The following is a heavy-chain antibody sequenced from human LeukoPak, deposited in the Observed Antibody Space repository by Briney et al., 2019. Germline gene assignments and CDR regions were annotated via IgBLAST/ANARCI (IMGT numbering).Heavy chain of an antibody. CDR2: IYYSGST. V-gene: IGHV4-39*02. J-gene: IGHJ4*02. CDR1: GGSISSSSYY. D-gene: IGHD5-18*01. Sequence: SETLSPTCTVSGGSISSSSYYWGWIRQPPGKGLEWIGSIYYSGSTYYNPSLKSRVTISVDTSKNQFSLKLSSVTAADTAVYYCARDSGYSYGTDFDYWGQGTLVTVSS. CDR3: ARDSGYSYGTDFDY.